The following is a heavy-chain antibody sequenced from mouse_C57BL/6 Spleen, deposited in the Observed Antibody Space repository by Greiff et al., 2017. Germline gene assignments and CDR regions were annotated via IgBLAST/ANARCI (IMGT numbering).Heavy chain of an antibody. CDR3: TTRRYGSSSFAY. CDR2: IDPEDGDT. D-gene: IGHD1-1*01. J-gene: IGHJ3*01. Sequence: EVQLQQSGAELVRPGASVKLSCTASGFNIKDYYMHWVKQRPEQGLEWIGRIDPEDGDTEYAPKFQGKATMTADTSSNTAYRQLSSLTSEDTAVYYCTTRRYGSSSFAYWGQGTLVTVSA. CDR1: GFNIKDYY. V-gene: IGHV14-1*01.